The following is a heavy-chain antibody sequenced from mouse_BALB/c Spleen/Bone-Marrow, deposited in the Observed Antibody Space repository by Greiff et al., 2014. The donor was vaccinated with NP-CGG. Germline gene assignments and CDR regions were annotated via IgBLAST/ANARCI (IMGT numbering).Heavy chain of an antibody. D-gene: IGHD1-1*01. CDR2: IYPGNSDT. Sequence: DVKLQESGTVLARPGASVKMSCKASGYTFTSCWMHWAKQRPGQGLEWIGTIYPGNSDTSYNQKFKGKAKLTAVTSTSTAYMEISSLTNEDSAVYFCTRDYGSFMDYWGQGTSVTVS. V-gene: IGHV1-5*01. J-gene: IGHJ4*01. CDR3: TRDYGSFMDY. CDR1: GYTFTSCW.